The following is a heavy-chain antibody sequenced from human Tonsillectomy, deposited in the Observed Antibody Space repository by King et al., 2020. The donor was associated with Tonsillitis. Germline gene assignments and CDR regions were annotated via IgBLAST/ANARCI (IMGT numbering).Heavy chain of an antibody. CDR3: ARVPYCTNCLCSYNYGMDV. D-gene: IGHD2-8*01. V-gene: IGHV4-34*01. J-gene: IGHJ6*02. Sequence: VQLQQGGAGLLKPSETLSLTCAVYGGSFSGYYWSWIRQPPGKGLEWIGEIHHSGSTNYNPSLKSRVTISLDTSKNQFSLRLSSVTAADRSVYYCARVPYCTNCLCSYNYGMDVWGQGTTVTVSS. CDR1: GGSFSGYY. CDR2: IHHSGST.